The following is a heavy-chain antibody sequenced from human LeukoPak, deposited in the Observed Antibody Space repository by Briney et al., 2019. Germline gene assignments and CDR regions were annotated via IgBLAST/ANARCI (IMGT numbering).Heavy chain of an antibody. CDR2: ISAYNGNT. Sequence: ASVKVSCKASGYTFTSYGISWVRQAPGQGLEWMGWISAYNGNTNYAQKLQGRVTMTTDTSTSTAYMELRSLRSDDTAVYYCARDSNYDSWSGAFDYWGQGTLVTVSS. J-gene: IGHJ4*02. CDR1: GYTFTSYG. CDR3: ARDSNYDSWSGAFDY. D-gene: IGHD3-3*01. V-gene: IGHV1-18*01.